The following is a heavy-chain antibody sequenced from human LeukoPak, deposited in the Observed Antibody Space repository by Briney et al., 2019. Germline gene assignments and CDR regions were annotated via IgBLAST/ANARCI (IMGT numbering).Heavy chain of an antibody. Sequence: ASVKVSCKASGYTFMTFGISWVRQAPGQGLEWMGWINPNSGGTTYAQKFQGRVTMTRDTSISTAYMELSRLRSDDTAVYYCARDHGVIVPAAIFLPDYWGQGTLVTVSS. CDR1: GYTFMTFG. V-gene: IGHV1-2*02. J-gene: IGHJ4*02. D-gene: IGHD2-2*01. CDR2: INPNSGGT. CDR3: ARDHGVIVPAAIFLPDY.